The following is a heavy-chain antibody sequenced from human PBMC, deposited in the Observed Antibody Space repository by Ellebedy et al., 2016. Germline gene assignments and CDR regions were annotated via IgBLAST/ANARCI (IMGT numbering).Heavy chain of an antibody. CDR1: GGSISSYY. V-gene: IGHV4-4*07. D-gene: IGHD5-12*01. Sequence: SETLSLTXTVSGGSISSYYWSWIRQPAGKGLEWIGRIYTSGSTNYNPSLKSRVTMSVDTSKNQFSLQLRSVTAADTAIYFCARGVATTYHYYGMDVWGQGTTVTVSS. CDR3: ARGVATTYHYYGMDV. CDR2: IYTSGST. J-gene: IGHJ6*02.